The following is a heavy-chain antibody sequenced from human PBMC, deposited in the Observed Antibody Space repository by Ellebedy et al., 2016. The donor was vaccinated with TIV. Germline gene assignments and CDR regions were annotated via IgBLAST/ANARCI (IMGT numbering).Heavy chain of an antibody. Sequence: GESLKISCKGSGYIFTNYWIGWVRQMPGKGLEWMGIIYPGDSDTRYSPSFQGQVTISADKSIRTAYLQWSSLKASDTAMYYCARPMRPVKWDALDIWGQGTMVTVSS. CDR3: ARPMRPVKWDALDI. V-gene: IGHV5-51*01. J-gene: IGHJ3*02. D-gene: IGHD4-17*01. CDR1: GYIFTNYW. CDR2: IYPGDSDT.